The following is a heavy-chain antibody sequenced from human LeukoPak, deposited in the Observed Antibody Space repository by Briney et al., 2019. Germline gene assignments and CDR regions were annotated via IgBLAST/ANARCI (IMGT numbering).Heavy chain of an antibody. CDR3: AKGHRPVGATLIDY. CDR2: ISSSSSPI. CDR1: GFTFSSYS. V-gene: IGHV3-48*01. Sequence: GGSLRLSCAASGFTFSSYSMNWVRQAPGKGLEWVSYISSSSSPIYYADSVKGRFTISRDNAKNSLYLQMNSLRAEDTAVYYCAKGHRPVGATLIDYWGQGTLVTVSS. J-gene: IGHJ4*02. D-gene: IGHD1-26*01.